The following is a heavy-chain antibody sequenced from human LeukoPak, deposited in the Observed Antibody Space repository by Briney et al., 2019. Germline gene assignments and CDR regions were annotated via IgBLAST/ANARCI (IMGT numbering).Heavy chain of an antibody. V-gene: IGHV3-49*04. Sequence: GSLRLSCTASGFTFGDYAMSWVRQAPGKGLEWVGFIRSKAYGGTTEYAASVKGRFTISRDDSKSIAYLQMNSLKTEDTAVYYCTRDQGVGATRRYYGMDVWGQGTTVTVSS. CDR2: IRSKAYGGTT. CDR3: TRDQGVGATRRYYGMDV. J-gene: IGHJ6*02. CDR1: GFTFGDYA. D-gene: IGHD1-26*01.